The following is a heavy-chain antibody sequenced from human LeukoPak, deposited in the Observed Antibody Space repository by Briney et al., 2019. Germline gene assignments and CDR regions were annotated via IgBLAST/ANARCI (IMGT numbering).Heavy chain of an antibody. Sequence: GGSLRLSCSASGFTFSSYNMNWVRQAPGKGLEGVSYISSSSSTIYYADSVKGRFTISRDNAKNTLYLQMNSLRAEDTAVYYCASAYSSGWYYFDYWGQGTLVTVSS. CDR2: ISSSSSTI. CDR3: ASAYSSGWYYFDY. CDR1: GFTFSSYN. V-gene: IGHV3-48*01. D-gene: IGHD6-19*01. J-gene: IGHJ4*02.